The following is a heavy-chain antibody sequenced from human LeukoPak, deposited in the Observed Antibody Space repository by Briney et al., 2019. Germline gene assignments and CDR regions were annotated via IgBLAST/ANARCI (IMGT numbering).Heavy chain of an antibody. J-gene: IGHJ4*02. CDR3: STDGDGYIEFVH. CDR1: GFTFKNDW. D-gene: IGHD5-24*01. V-gene: IGHV3-15*01. Sequence: PGGSLRLSCGASGFTFKNDWMNWVRQAPGKGLEWVGRIKDKEDGETRDYAASVQGRFIISRDDSKNTVYLQMNRLRVEDTGIYYCSTDGDGYIEFVHWGQGILVSVSA. CDR2: IKDKEDGETR.